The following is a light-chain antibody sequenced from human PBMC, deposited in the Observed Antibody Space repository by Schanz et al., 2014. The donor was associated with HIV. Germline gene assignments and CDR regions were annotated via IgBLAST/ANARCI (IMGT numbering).Light chain of an antibody. CDR2: EVR. CDR1: SSDIGNYNL. Sequence: QSALTQPASVSGSPGQSITISCTGTSSDIGNYNLVSWFQHHPGEAPKIMIFEVRKRPSGVSGRFSASKSGNTASLTISGLQADDEGDYYCSSYTTNRTMAFGGGTKRPS. V-gene: IGLV2-14*02. J-gene: IGLJ2*01. CDR3: SSYTTNRTMA.